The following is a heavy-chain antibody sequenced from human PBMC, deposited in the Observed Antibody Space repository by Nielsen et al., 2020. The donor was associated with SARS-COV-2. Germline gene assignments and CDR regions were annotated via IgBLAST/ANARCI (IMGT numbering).Heavy chain of an antibody. CDR3: ARPDTAMVPDAFDI. CDR1: GGPISSMRYD. CDR2: IYYSGST. V-gene: IGHV4-39*01. Sequence: AGPLTLPCTLFGGPISSMRYDWAAIRQPPAKGLGWIGSIYYSGSTYYNPSLKSRVTRSVDTSKNQFALKLSGVTAANTAVYYCARPDTAMVPDAFDIWGQGTMVTVSS. D-gene: IGHD5-18*01. J-gene: IGHJ3*02.